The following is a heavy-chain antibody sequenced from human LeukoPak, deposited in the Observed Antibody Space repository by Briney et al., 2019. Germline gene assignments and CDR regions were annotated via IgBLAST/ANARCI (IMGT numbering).Heavy chain of an antibody. CDR1: GFTFRSYA. CDR2: ISGSGGST. D-gene: IGHD6-19*01. V-gene: IGHV3-23*01. J-gene: IGHJ4*02. CDR3: AKDRHIAVATYYFDY. Sequence: GGSLRLSCAVSGFTFRSYAMSWVRQAPGKGLEWVSAISGSGGSTNYADSVKGRFTISRDNSKNTLYLQMNSLRAEDTAVYYCAKDRHIAVATYYFDYWGQGTLVTVSS.